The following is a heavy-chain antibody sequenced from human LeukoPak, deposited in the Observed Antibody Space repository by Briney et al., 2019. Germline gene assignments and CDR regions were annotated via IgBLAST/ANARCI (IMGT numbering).Heavy chain of an antibody. J-gene: IGHJ4*02. CDR2: IDWDDDK. CDR1: GFSLSTSGMR. CDR3: ARISLGSDTSPSSGWPYYFDY. D-gene: IGHD6-19*01. V-gene: IGHV2-70*04. Sequence: SGPALVKPTQTLTLTCTFSGFSLSTSGMRVSWIRQPPGKALEWLARIDWDDDKFYSTSLKTRLTISKDTSKNQVVLTMTNMDPVDTDTYYCARISLGSDTSPSSGWPYYFDYWGQGTLVTVSS.